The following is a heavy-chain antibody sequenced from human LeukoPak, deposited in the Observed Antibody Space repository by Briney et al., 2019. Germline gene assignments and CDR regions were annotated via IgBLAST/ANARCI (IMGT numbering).Heavy chain of an antibody. CDR2: TYYRSKLYN. J-gene: IGHJ3*02. CDR3: ARLMGYCSSTSCYGDFDI. D-gene: IGHD2-2*01. V-gene: IGHV6-1*01. Sequence: SQTLSLTCAISGDSVSSNSAAWNWIRQSPSRGLEWLGRTYYRSKLYNNYAVSVKSRITINPDTSKNQFSQQLNSVTPEDTAVYYCARLMGYCSSTSCYGDFDIWGQGTMVTVSS. CDR1: GDSVSSNSAA.